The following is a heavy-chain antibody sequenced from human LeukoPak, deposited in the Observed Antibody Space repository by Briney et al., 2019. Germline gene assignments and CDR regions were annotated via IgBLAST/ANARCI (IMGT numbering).Heavy chain of an antibody. V-gene: IGHV3-7*01. CDR1: GFTFSSYR. CDR3: AREGSVARFDY. CDR2: IKQDGSEK. J-gene: IGHJ4*02. Sequence: GGSLRLSCAASGFTFSSYRMNWVRQSPGKGVEWVANIKQDGSEKYYVDSVKGRFTLSRDNAKNSLYLQMNSLRAEDTAVYYCAREGSVARFDYWGQGTLVTVSS. D-gene: IGHD6-19*01.